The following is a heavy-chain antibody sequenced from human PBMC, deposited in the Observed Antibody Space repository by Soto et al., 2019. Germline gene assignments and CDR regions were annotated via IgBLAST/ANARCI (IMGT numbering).Heavy chain of an antibody. J-gene: IGHJ6*02. Sequence: GGSLRLSCAASGFTCSSYSMNWVGQAPGKGLEWVSYISSSSSTIYYADSVKDRFTISRDNAKNSLYLQMNRLRDEDTAVYYCARDLRNYYGMDAWGQGTTVTVSS. V-gene: IGHV3-48*02. CDR2: ISSSSSTI. CDR3: ARDLRNYYGMDA. CDR1: GFTCSSYS.